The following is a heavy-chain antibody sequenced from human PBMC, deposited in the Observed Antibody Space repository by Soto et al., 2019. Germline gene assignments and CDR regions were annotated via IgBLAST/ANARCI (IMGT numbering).Heavy chain of an antibody. J-gene: IGHJ4*02. CDR3: ARDSTYYYDSSGYPLFDY. V-gene: IGHV4-4*07. D-gene: IGHD3-22*01. CDR2: IYTSGST. CDR1: GGSISSYY. Sequence: QVQLQESGPGLVKPSETLSLTCTVSGGSISSYYWSWIRQPAGKGLEWIGRIYTSGSTNYNPSLKSRVTMSVDTSKNQFSLKLCSVTAADTALYYCARDSTYYYDSSGYPLFDYWGQVTLVTVSS.